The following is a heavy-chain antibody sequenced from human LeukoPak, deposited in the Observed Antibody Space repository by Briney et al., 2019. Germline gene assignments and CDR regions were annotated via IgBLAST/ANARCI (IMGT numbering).Heavy chain of an antibody. V-gene: IGHV3-21*01. D-gene: IGHD3-3*01. CDR3: SSNYDFWSGTNWYFDL. J-gene: IGHJ2*01. CDR2: ISSSSSYI. CDR1: GFTFSSYS. Sequence: GGSLRLSCVASGFTFSSYSMNWVRQAPGKGLEWVSSISSSSSYIYYADSVKGRFTISRDNAKNSLYLQMNSLRAEDTAVYYCSSNYDFWSGTNWYFDLWGRGTLVTVSS.